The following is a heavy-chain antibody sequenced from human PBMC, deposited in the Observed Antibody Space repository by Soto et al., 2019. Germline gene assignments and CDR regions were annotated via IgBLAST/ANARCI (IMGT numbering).Heavy chain of an antibody. CDR2: SYYSGST. V-gene: IGHV4-59*01. D-gene: IGHD1-7*01. CDR1: GDSISNYY. Sequence: QVQLQESGPGLVKPSETLSLTCTVSGDSISNYYWSWIRQSPGKGLEWIGCSYYSGSTNYNPSLKSRATMSIDASKTRFSLRLRSVTAADTAVYYCARRQNWNYLFDNWGQGTLVTVSS. J-gene: IGHJ4*02. CDR3: ARRQNWNYLFDN.